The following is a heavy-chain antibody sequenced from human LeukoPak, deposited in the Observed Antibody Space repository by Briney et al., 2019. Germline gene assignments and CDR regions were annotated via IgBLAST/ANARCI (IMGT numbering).Heavy chain of an antibody. D-gene: IGHD6-19*01. CDR2: IKQDGSEK. J-gene: IGHJ4*02. CDR3: AGYSSGWYFYFDY. Sequence: GGSLRLSCAASGFTFGSYWMSWVRQAPGKGLEWVANIKQDGSEKYYVDSVKGRFTISGDNAKNSLYLQMNSLRAEDTAVYYCAGYSSGWYFYFDYWGQGTLVTVSS. CDR1: GFTFGSYW. V-gene: IGHV3-7*01.